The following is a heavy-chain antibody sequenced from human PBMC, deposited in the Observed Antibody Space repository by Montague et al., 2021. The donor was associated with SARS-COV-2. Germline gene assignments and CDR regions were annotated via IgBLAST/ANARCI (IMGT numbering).Heavy chain of an antibody. Sequence: QSGAEVKKPGESLKISCKGSGYSFTSYWIGWVRQMPGKGLEWMGIIYPGDSDTRYSPSFQGQVTISADKSISTAYLQWSSLKASDTAMYYCVRRLEYYDYVWGSYLXGGQGTMVTVSS. CDR2: IYPGDSDT. D-gene: IGHD3-16*01. CDR3: VRRLEYYDYVWGSYLX. J-gene: IGHJ3*01. CDR1: GYSFTSYW. V-gene: IGHV5-51*03.